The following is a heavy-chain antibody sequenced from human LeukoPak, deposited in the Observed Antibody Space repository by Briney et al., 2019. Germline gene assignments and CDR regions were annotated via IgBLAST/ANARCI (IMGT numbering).Heavy chain of an antibody. CDR3: ARGGNFYRGHYVDY. CDR1: GGSISEYY. V-gene: IGHV4-59*01. CDR2: IYYTGST. Sequence: PSETLSLTCTVSGGSISEYYWYWIRQPPGKGLEWIGYIYYTGSTKYHPSLKSRLTISVDTSKNQFSLRLTSVTAADTAVYYCARGGNFYRGHYVDYWGQGALVTVSS. J-gene: IGHJ4*02. D-gene: IGHD1-26*01.